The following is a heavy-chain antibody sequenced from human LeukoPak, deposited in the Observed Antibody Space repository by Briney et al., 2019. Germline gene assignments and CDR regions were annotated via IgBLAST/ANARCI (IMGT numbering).Heavy chain of an antibody. J-gene: IGHJ5*01. CDR3: ARDAFQGSSWSNWFDS. CDR1: GYILNTNG. Sequence: GASVKVSCKASGYILNTNGLSWVRQAPGQGLEWMGWINANTGSTNYAQIFQGRVHMTTDTSTATAYMELTSLRSDDTATYYCARDAFQGSSWSNWFDSWGQGTLVTVSS. CDR2: INANTGST. V-gene: IGHV1-18*01. D-gene: IGHD6-13*01.